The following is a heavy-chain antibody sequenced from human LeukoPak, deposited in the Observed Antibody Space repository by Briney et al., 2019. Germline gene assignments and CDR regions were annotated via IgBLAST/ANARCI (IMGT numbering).Heavy chain of an antibody. CDR1: GFTFSSYG. Sequence: GGSLRLSCAASGFTFSSYGMHWVRQAPGKGLEWVSAISGSGGSTYYADSVKGRFTISRDNSKNTLYLQMNSLRAEDTAVYYCAKDYDILTGEDYWGQGTLVTVSS. CDR2: ISGSGGST. J-gene: IGHJ4*02. CDR3: AKDYDILTGEDY. V-gene: IGHV3-23*01. D-gene: IGHD3-9*01.